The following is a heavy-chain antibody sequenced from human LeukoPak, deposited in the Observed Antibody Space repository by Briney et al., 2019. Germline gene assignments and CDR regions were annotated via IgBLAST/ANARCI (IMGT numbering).Heavy chain of an antibody. J-gene: IGHJ3*02. V-gene: IGHV1-69*05. CDR2: IIPIFGTA. CDR1: GGTFISYA. D-gene: IGHD4-17*01. Sequence: SVKVSCKASGGTFISYAISWVRQAPGQGLEWMGRIIPIFGTANYAQKFQGRVTITTDESTSTAYMELSSLRSEDTAVYYYATTVTTHAFDIWGQGTMVTVSS. CDR3: ATTVTTHAFDI.